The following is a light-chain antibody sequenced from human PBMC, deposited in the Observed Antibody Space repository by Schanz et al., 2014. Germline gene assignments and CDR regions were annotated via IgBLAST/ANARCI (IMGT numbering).Light chain of an antibody. J-gene: IGKJ1*01. V-gene: IGKV3-15*01. CDR3: QQYDNWPPWT. CDR1: QSVNGRF. Sequence: EIVLTQSPATLSLSPGERATLSCRASQSVNGRFLAWYQQKPGQAPRLLIYGASTRATGIPARFSGSGSGTEFTLTISSLQSEDFAVYYCQQYDNWPPWTFGQGTKVELK. CDR2: GAS.